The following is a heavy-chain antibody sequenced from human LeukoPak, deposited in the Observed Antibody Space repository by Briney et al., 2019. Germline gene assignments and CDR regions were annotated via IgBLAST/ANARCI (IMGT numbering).Heavy chain of an antibody. V-gene: IGHV3-21*01. J-gene: IGHJ6*03. D-gene: IGHD2-2*01. Sequence: GGSLRLSCAASGFTFSSYSMNWVRQAPGKGLEWVSSISSSSSYIYYADSVKGRFTISRDNAKNSLYLLMNSLRAEDTAVYYCARDALGYCSSTSCFNYYYYYMDVWGKGTTVTVSS. CDR3: ARDALGYCSSTSCFNYYYYYMDV. CDR1: GFTFSSYS. CDR2: ISSSSSYI.